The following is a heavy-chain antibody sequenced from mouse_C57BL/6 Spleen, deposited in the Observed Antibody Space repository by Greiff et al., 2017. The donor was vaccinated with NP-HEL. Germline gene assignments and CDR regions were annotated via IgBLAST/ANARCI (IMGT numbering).Heavy chain of an antibody. J-gene: IGHJ1*03. V-gene: IGHV6-3*01. Sequence: EVKLEESGGGLVQPGGSMKLSCVASGFTFSNYWMNWVRQSPEKGLEWVAQIRLKSDNYATNYAESGKGRFTISRDDSKSSVYLQMNNLRAEDTGIYYCTGGRLGGYFDVWGTGTTVTVSS. CDR1: GFTFSNYW. CDR3: TGGRLGGYFDV. D-gene: IGHD3-3*01. CDR2: IRLKSDNYAT.